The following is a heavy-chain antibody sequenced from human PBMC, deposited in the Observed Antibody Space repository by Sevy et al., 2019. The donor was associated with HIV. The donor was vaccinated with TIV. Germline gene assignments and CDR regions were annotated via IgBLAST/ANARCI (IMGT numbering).Heavy chain of an antibody. CDR3: ARDKGAYMIVEY. D-gene: IGHD3-22*01. J-gene: IGHJ4*02. V-gene: IGHV3-33*01. CDR1: GFTFSRYG. CDR2: ILYDGSNK. Sequence: GGSLRLSCAASGFTFSRYGMHWVRQAPGQGLEWVAVILYDGSNKYYADSVKGRFTISRDNSKNALYLQMNSLRAEDTAVYYCARDKGAYMIVEYWGQGTLVTVSS.